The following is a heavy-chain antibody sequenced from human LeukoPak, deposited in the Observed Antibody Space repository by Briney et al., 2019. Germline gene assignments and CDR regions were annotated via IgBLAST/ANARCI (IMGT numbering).Heavy chain of an antibody. CDR1: GYTFTSSG. Sequence: ASVKVSCKASGYTFTSSGISWVRQAPGQGLEWMGWTSAYNGNTNYAQKLQGRVTMTTDTSTSTAYMALRSLRSDDTAVYYCARVVGATTPRDRFDYWGQGTLVTVSS. CDR3: ARVVGATTPRDRFDY. CDR2: TSAYNGNT. V-gene: IGHV1-18*01. J-gene: IGHJ4*02. D-gene: IGHD1-26*01.